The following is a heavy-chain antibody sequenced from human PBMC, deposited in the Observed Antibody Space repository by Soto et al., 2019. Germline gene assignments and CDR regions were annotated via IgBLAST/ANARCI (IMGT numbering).Heavy chain of an antibody. CDR3: VRVVAIPGYPDN. D-gene: IGHD5-12*01. V-gene: IGHV1-69*12. CDR1: GGTFSSYA. CDR2: IVPIVDTS. J-gene: IGHJ4*02. Sequence: QVQLVQSGAEVRQPASSVKVSCKTSGGTFSSYAISWVRQAPGHGLEWMGGIVPIVDTSTYAQKFQGRVTITADESTSTVYMELSSLRSDDTAVYYCVRVVAIPGYPDNWRQGTLVTV.